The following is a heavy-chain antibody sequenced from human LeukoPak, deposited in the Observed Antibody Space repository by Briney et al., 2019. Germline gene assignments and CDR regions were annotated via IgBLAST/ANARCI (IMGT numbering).Heavy chain of an antibody. D-gene: IGHD3-10*01. V-gene: IGHV3-23*01. CDR2: ISGSGGST. CDR3: AKYGSGSYRGGLDV. Sequence: GGSLRLSCAASGFTFSSYAMSWVRQAPGKGLEWVSAISGSGGSTYYADSVKGRFTISRDNSKNTLYLQMNSLRAEDTAVYYCAKYGSGSYRGGLDVWGQGTTVTVSS. CDR1: GFTFSSYA. J-gene: IGHJ6*02.